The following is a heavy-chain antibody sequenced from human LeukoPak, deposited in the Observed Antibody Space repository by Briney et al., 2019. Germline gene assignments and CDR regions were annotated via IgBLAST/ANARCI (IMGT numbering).Heavy chain of an antibody. CDR3: AKDPRMGYCSSTSCYRGGYYFDY. CDR2: ISSSSSYI. D-gene: IGHD2-2*01. Sequence: PGGSLRLSCAASGFTFSSYSMNWVRQAPGKGLEWVSSISSSSSYIYYADSVKGRFTISRDNSKNTLYLQMNSLRAEDTAVYYCAKDPRMGYCSSTSCYRGGYYFDYWGQGTLVTVSS. V-gene: IGHV3-21*01. J-gene: IGHJ4*02. CDR1: GFTFSSYS.